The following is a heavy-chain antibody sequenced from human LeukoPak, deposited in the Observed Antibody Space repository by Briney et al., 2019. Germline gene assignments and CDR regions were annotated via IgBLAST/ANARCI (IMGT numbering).Heavy chain of an antibody. Sequence: GGSLRPSCAASGFTFSSYSMNWVRQAPGKGLEWVSAISGSGGSTYYADSVKGRFTISRDNSKNTLYLQMNSLRAEDPAVYYCARGGSYLSAFDIWGQGTMVTVSS. J-gene: IGHJ3*02. CDR1: GFTFSSYS. V-gene: IGHV3-23*01. CDR2: ISGSGGST. D-gene: IGHD1-26*01. CDR3: ARGGSYLSAFDI.